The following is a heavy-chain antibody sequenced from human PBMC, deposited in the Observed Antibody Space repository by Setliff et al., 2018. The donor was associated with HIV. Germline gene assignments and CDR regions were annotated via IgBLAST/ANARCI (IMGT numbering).Heavy chain of an antibody. V-gene: IGHV1-18*01. CDR2: ISAYTGNA. J-gene: IGHJ6*03. Sequence: ASVKVSCKASGYTFSDYGVTWMRQAPGQGLEWVGWISAYTGNANYAQKLQGRVTMTTDTSTSTAYMELRSLRSDDTAVYYCARAGHRPRNYYYYYMDVWGKGTTVTVSS. CDR1: GYTFSDYG. CDR3: ARAGHRPRNYYYYYMDV.